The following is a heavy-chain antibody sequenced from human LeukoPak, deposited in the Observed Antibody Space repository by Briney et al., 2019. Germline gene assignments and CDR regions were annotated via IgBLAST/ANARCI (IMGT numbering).Heavy chain of an antibody. J-gene: IGHJ3*02. CDR3: AKFSTSSGYYTDAFDI. CDR1: RFTFSSYA. CDR2: ISGSGGST. V-gene: IGHV3-23*01. Sequence: GGSLRLSCAASRFTFSSYAMSWVRQAPGKGLEWVSAISGSGGSTYYADSVKGRFTISRDNSKNTLYLQMNSLRAEDTAVYYCAKFSTSSGYYTDAFDIWGQGTMVTVSS. D-gene: IGHD3-22*01.